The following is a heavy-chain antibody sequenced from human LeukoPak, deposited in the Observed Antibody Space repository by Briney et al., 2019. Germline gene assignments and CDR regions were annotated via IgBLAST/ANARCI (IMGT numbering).Heavy chain of an antibody. D-gene: IGHD3-22*01. CDR2: ISTSSGST. Sequence: GGSLRLSCAASGFTFDDYGMSWVRQAPGKGLEWVSAISTSSGSTYYADSVKGRFTISRDNSKDTLYLQMNSLRAEDTAVYYCAKYYYESRRYLYYFDYWGQGTLVTVSS. CDR3: AKYYYESRRYLYYFDY. V-gene: IGHV3-23*01. J-gene: IGHJ4*02. CDR1: GFTFDDYG.